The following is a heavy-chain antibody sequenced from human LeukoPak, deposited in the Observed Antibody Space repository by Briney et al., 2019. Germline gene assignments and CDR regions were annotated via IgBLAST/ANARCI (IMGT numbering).Heavy chain of an antibody. CDR2: ISYSGST. CDR1: GGSISNYY. J-gene: IGHJ4*02. V-gene: IGHV4-59*12. Sequence: SETLSLTCSISGGSISNYYWSWTRQPPGKGLEWIASISYSGSTLYNPSLKSRVTISVDTSKNQFSLKLTSVTAADTAVYYCARETAELGRSFDYWGQGAQVTVSS. CDR3: ARETAELGRSFDY. D-gene: IGHD6-6*01.